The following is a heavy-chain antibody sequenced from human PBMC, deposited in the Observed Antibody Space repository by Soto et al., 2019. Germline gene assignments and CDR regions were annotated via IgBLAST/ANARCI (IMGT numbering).Heavy chain of an antibody. J-gene: IGHJ4*02. CDR3: ARSDGGY. Sequence: SETLSLTCNVAGGSISSYYASWIRQPPGKGLEWIGYIYYSGSTNYNTALKSRVTISVDTSKNQFSLKLSSVTVADTAVYYCARSDGGYWGQGTLVTVSS. CDR1: GGSISSYY. V-gene: IGHV4-59*01. CDR2: IYYSGST.